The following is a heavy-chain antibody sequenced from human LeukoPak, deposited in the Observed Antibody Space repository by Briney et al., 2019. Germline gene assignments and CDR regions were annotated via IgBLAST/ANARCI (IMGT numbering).Heavy chain of an antibody. CDR3: AKARSTSAWFDP. D-gene: IGHD2-2*01. CDR2: ISWNSGNM. V-gene: IGHV3-9*01. J-gene: IGHJ5*02. CDR1: GFTFSSYW. Sequence: GGSLRLSCAASGFTFSSYWMHWVRQAPGKGLEWVSGISWNSGNMGYADSVKGRFTISRDNAKNSLYLQMNSLRPEDTALYYCAKARSTSAWFDPWGQGTLVTVSS.